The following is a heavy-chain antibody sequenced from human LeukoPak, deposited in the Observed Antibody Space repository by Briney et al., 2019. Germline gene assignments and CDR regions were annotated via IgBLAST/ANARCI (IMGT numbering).Heavy chain of an antibody. CDR1: GYTLTELS. CDR3: ATPAEYYDSGSSYFDY. J-gene: IGHJ4*02. Sequence: ASVKVSCKVSGYTLTELSMHWVRQAPGRGLEWMGGFDPEDGETVYAQKFQGRVTMTEDTSTDTAYVELSSLRSEDTAVYYCATPAEYYDSGSSYFDYWGQGTLVTVSS. CDR2: FDPEDGET. V-gene: IGHV1-24*01. D-gene: IGHD3-10*01.